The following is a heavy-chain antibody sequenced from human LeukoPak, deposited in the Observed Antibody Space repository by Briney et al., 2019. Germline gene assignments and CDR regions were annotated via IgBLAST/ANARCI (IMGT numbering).Heavy chain of an antibody. CDR3: AKDQWLVPNYFDY. D-gene: IGHD6-19*01. Sequence: GGSLKPSCQPSGFTFDDYAIPWVRQPPGKGLEWASGISWNSGSIGYADSVKGRFTISRDNAKNSLYLQMNSLRAEDTALYYCAKDQWLVPNYFDYWGQGTLVTVSS. J-gene: IGHJ4*02. CDR2: ISWNSGSI. V-gene: IGHV3-9*01. CDR1: GFTFDDYA.